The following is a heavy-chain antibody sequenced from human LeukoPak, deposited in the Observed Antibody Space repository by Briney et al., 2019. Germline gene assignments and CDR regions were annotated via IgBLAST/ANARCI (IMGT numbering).Heavy chain of an antibody. CDR2: IYYSGST. D-gene: IGHD2-2*02. CDR1: GGSISSGGYY. CDR3: ARVPRDRYCSSTSCYTKGGYFDY. Sequence: SSQTLSLTCTVSGGSISSGGYYWSWIRQHPGKGLEWIGYIYYSGSTYYNPSLKSRVTISVDTSKNQFSLKLSSVTAADTAVYYCARVPRDRYCSSTSCYTKGGYFDYWGQGTLVTVSS. V-gene: IGHV4-31*03. J-gene: IGHJ4*02.